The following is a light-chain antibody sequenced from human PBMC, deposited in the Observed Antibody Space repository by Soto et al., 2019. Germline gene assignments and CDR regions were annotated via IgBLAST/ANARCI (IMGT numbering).Light chain of an antibody. CDR2: GAS. J-gene: IGKJ1*01. V-gene: IGKV1-9*01. CDR3: QQLNSYPRT. CDR1: LGINTY. Sequence: QLTQSPSFLSASVGDRVTITCRASLGINTYLAWYQQKPGKAPELLIYGASTLQSGVPSRFSGSGSGTEFTLTISSLQPEDFATYYCQQLNSYPRTFGQGTKVEIK.